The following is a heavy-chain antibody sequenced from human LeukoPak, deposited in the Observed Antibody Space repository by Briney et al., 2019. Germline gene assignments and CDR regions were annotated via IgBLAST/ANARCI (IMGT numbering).Heavy chain of an antibody. CDR1: GYSFTSYW. D-gene: IGHD3-10*01. CDR3: ARRRGGSGSYFPAPFDY. V-gene: IGHV5-51*01. Sequence: GESLKISCKGSGYSFTSYWFGWVRQMPGKGLEWMGIIYPGDSDTRYSPSFQGQVTISADKSISTAYLQWSSLKASDTAMYYCARRRGGSGSYFPAPFDYWGQGTLVTVSS. J-gene: IGHJ4*02. CDR2: IYPGDSDT.